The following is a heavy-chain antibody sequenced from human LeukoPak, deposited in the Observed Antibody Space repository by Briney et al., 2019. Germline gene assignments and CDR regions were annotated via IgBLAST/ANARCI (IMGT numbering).Heavy chain of an antibody. CDR1: GFTFSSYS. CDR2: ISSSSSYI. V-gene: IGHV3-21*01. Sequence: NPGGSLRLSCAASGFTFSSYSMNWVRQAPGKGLEWVSSISSSSSYIYYADSVKGRFTISRDNAKNSLYLQMNSLRAEDTAVYYCARDLRSGGYYRGQYYFDYWGQGTLVTVSS. J-gene: IGHJ4*02. D-gene: IGHD3-22*01. CDR3: ARDLRSGGYYRGQYYFDY.